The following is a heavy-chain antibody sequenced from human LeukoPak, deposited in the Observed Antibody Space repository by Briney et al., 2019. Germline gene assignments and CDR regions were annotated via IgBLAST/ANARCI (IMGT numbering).Heavy chain of an antibody. CDR1: GGSFSGYY. V-gene: IGHV4-34*01. Sequence: SETLSLTCAVYGGSFSGYYWSWIRQPPGKGLEWIGEINHSGSTNYNPSLKSRVTISVDTSKNQFSLKLSSVTAADTAVYYCASGGDYGDYATDYYYGMDVWGQGTTVTVSS. J-gene: IGHJ6*02. D-gene: IGHD4-17*01. CDR2: INHSGST. CDR3: ASGGDYGDYATDYYYGMDV.